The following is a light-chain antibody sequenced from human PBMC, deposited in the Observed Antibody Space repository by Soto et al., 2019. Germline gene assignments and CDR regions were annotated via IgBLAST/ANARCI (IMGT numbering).Light chain of an antibody. CDR1: QSLLHSNGYNY. CDR3: MQALQTPLT. Sequence: DLVMTQSPLSLPVTPGEPASISCRSSQSLLHSNGYNYLDWYLQKPGQSPQLLIYLGSNRASGVPDRFGGSGSGTDFTLKISRVEAEDVGVYYCMQALQTPLTFGQGTKVEIK. J-gene: IGKJ1*01. CDR2: LGS. V-gene: IGKV2-28*01.